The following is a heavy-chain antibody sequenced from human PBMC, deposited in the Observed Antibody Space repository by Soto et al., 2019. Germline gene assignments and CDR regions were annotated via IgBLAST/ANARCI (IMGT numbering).Heavy chain of an antibody. V-gene: IGHV3-30*18. CDR2: ISYDGSNK. CDR3: AKGPIAYYGMDV. D-gene: IGHD2-15*01. Sequence: PGGSLRLSCAASGFTFSSYAMHWARQAPGKGLEWVAVISYDGSNKYYADSVKGRFTISRDNSKNTLYLQMNSLRAEDTAVYYCAKGPIAYYGMDVWGQGTTVTVSS. J-gene: IGHJ6*02. CDR1: GFTFSSYA.